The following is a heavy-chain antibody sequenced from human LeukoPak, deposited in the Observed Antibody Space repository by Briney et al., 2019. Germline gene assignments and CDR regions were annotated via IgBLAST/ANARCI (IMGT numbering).Heavy chain of an antibody. V-gene: IGHV4-4*07. J-gene: IGHJ2*01. CDR2: IYSSGSP. D-gene: IGHD2-2*01. CDR3: ARGQYHLLYWYFDL. CDR1: GGSISSYY. Sequence: SETLSLTCTVSGGSISSYYWSWIRQPAGKGLEWIGRIYSSGSPNYTPSLKSRVTMSVDTSNNQFSLKLSSVTAADTAVYYCARGQYHLLYWYFDLWGRGTLVTVSS.